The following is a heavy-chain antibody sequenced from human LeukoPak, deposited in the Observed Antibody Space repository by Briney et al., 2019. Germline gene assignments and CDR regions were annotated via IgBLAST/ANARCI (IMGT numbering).Heavy chain of an antibody. V-gene: IGHV3-43*02. CDR3: AKDNPNWGSFDI. CDR1: GFXFNNYA. CDR2: ISGDGGST. D-gene: IGHD3-16*01. J-gene: IGHJ3*02. Sequence: GGSLRLSCAASGFXFNNYAMHWVRQAPGKGLEWVSLISGDGGSTYYADSVKGRFTISRDNINNSLYLQMNSLRPEDTALYYCAKDNPNWGSFDIWGQGTMVTVSS.